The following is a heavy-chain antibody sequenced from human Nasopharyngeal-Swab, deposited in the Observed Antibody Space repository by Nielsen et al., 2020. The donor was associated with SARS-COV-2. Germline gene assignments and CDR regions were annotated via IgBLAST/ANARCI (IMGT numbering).Heavy chain of an antibody. J-gene: IGHJ4*02. V-gene: IGHV3-9*01. Sequence: GGSLRLSCAASGFTFDDYAMHWVRQAPGKGLEWVSGISWNSGSIGYADSVKGRFTISRDNAKNSLYLQVNSLRAEDTAVYFCARDLSWNFDYWGQGTLITVSS. CDR1: GFTFDDYA. CDR3: ARDLSWNFDY. D-gene: IGHD6-13*01. CDR2: ISWNSGSI.